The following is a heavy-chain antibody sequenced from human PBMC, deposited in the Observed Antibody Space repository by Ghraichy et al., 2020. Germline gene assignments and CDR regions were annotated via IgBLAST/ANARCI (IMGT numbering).Heavy chain of an antibody. D-gene: IGHD5-18*01. CDR3: ARGRGLLYSFSYYMDV. J-gene: IGHJ6*03. V-gene: IGHV4-34*01. Sequence: SQTLSLTCAVYGGSFSGYYWSWIRQPPGKGLEWIGEINHSGSTNYNPSLKSRVTISVDTSKNQFSLKLSSVTAADTAVYYCARGRGLLYSFSYYMDVWVKGTTVTVSS. CDR1: GGSFSGYY. CDR2: INHSGST.